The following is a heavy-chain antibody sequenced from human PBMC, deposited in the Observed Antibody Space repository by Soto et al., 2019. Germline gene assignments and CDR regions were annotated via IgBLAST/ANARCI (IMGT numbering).Heavy chain of an antibody. CDR1: GFTFSSYA. D-gene: IGHD3-10*01. J-gene: IGHJ4*02. Sequence: PGGSLRLSCAASGFTFSSYAMSWVRQAPGKGLEWVSAISGSGGSTYYADSVKGRFTISRDNSKNTLYLQMNSLRAEDTAVYYCAKDSPDLWFGETYYFDYWGQGTLVTVSS. V-gene: IGHV3-23*01. CDR3: AKDSPDLWFGETYYFDY. CDR2: ISGSGGST.